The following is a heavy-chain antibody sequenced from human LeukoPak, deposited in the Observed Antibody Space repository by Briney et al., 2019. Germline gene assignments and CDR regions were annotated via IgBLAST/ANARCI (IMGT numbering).Heavy chain of an antibody. CDR3: AKLGGHPLHNYYVGV. CDR1: GFTFSSYA. D-gene: IGHD3-22*01. CDR2: ILDSGYST. V-gene: IGHV3-23*01. Sequence: GGSLRLSCAASGFTFSSYAMSWVRQAPGKGLEWVSGILDSGYSTYYANSVKGRFTISRDNSNNTLYLQMNSLRAEDTAVYYCAKLGGHPLHNYYVGVWGHGTLVTVSS. J-gene: IGHJ4*01.